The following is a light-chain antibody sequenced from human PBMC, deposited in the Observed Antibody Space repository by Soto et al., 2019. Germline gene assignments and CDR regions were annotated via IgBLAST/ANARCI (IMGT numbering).Light chain of an antibody. CDR1: TGAVTSGHS. V-gene: IGLV7-43*01. CDR2: DTN. Sequence: QAVVTQEPSLTVSPGGTVTLTCALSTGAVTSGHSPNWFEQKPGHAPRALIYDTNNKHPWTPGRFSGSLLGGKAALTLSGVEPEDEAEFFCLLLLGGVAGFGGGTQLAVL. CDR3: LLLLGGVAG. J-gene: IGLJ2*01.